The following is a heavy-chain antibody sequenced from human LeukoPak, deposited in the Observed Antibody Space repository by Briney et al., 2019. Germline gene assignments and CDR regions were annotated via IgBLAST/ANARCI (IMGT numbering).Heavy chain of an antibody. J-gene: IGHJ4*02. CDR3: ARRAGDYSHPYDY. CDR1: GFTFSSYD. CDR2: IGTAGDT. D-gene: IGHD3-22*01. V-gene: IGHV3-13*01. Sequence: GGTLRLSCAASGFTFSSYDMHCGPHATGKGLEWVSAIGTAGDTYYPGSVKGQFTISRENAKNSLYLQMTSLRAGDTPVYYCARRAGDYSHPYDYWRERTLVTVCS.